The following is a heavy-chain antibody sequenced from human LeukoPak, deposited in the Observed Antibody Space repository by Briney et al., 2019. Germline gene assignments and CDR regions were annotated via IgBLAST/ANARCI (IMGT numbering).Heavy chain of an antibody. Sequence: GGSLRLSCAASGMTFGNHWMHWVRQAPGKGLVWVSLIKTDGRTTIYADSVKGRFTISRDDGKSTLYLQMNSLRAEDTAIYYCTTGPSFGYEWWGQGTVVTVSS. V-gene: IGHV3-74*01. J-gene: IGHJ4*02. D-gene: IGHD3-22*01. CDR1: GMTFGNHW. CDR2: IKTDGRTT. CDR3: TTGPSFGYEW.